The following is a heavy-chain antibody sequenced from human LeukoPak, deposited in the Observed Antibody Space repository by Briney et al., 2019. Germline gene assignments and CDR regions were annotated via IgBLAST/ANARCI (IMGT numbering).Heavy chain of an antibody. Sequence: PSETLSLTCAVSGGSISSGGYSWSWIRQPPGKGLEWIGYIYHSGSTYYNPSLKSRVTISVDRSKNQFSLKLSSVTAADTAVYYCARALNRSIAAAASRSFDYWGQGTLVTVSS. D-gene: IGHD6-13*01. V-gene: IGHV4-30-2*01. CDR1: GGSISSGGYS. CDR3: ARALNRSIAAAASRSFDY. CDR2: IYHSGST. J-gene: IGHJ4*02.